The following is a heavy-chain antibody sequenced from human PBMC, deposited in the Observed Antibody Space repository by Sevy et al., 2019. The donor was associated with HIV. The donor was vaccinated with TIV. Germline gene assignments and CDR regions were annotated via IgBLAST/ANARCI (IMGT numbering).Heavy chain of an antibody. V-gene: IGHV3-23*01. CDR1: GFTFTSYA. J-gene: IGHJ4*02. Sequence: GGSLRLSCTTSGFTFTSYAMNWVRQAPGKGLEWVSTIFRNFRGVDVTYDADSVKGRFTISRDSSRNTLYLQMNSLRAEDTAVYYCARESYFYDTTTFPENDYWGRGTLVTVSS. CDR3: ARESYFYDTTTFPENDY. D-gene: IGHD3-22*01. CDR2: IFRNFRGVDVT.